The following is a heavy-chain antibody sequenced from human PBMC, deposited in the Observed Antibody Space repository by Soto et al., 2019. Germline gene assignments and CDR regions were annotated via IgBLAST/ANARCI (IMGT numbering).Heavy chain of an antibody. V-gene: IGHV1-18*01. J-gene: IGHJ4*02. Sequence: QVQLVQSGAEVKRPGASVKVSCKASGYTFTNYGISWVRQAPGQGLEWMGWISAYNGNTDYAQKFQGRLTMTTDTSTSTAYMELRSLRSDDAAVYYCARDRGSSGLFDYWGQGTLVTVSS. D-gene: IGHD3-22*01. CDR3: ARDRGSSGLFDY. CDR2: ISAYNGNT. CDR1: GYTFTNYG.